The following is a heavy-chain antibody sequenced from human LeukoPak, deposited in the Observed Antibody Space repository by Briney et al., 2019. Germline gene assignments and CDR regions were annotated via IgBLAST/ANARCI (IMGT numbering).Heavy chain of an antibody. CDR1: GFTFSSYP. CDR3: AKDVSSRVWFGESFIGHFQH. J-gene: IGHJ1*01. V-gene: IGHV3-74*01. D-gene: IGHD3-10*01. Sequence: GGSLRLSCAASGFTFSSYPMHWVRQAPGKGLVWVSHINSDGCSTSYADSVKGRFTISRDNAKNSLYLPMYSLRAEELALYYGAKDVSSRVWFGESFIGHFQHWGQGTLVTVSS. CDR2: INSDGCST.